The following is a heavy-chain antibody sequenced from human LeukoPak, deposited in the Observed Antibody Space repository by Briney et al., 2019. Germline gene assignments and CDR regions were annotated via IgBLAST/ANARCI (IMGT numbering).Heavy chain of an antibody. CDR3: AREDSSGWYPFDY. Sequence: GGSLSLSCAASGFTFSSYSMNWVRQAPGKGLEWVSSISSSSSYIYYADSVKGRFTISRDNAKNSLYLQMNSLRAEDTAVYYCAREDSSGWYPFDYWGQGTLVTVSS. J-gene: IGHJ4*02. CDR2: ISSSSSYI. V-gene: IGHV3-21*01. CDR1: GFTFSSYS. D-gene: IGHD6-19*01.